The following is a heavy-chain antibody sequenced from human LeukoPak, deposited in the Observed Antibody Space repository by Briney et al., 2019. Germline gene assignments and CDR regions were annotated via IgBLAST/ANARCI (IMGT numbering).Heavy chain of an antibody. Sequence: GGSLRLSCAASGFTFSSYSMNWVRQAPGKGLEWVSSISSSSSYIYYADSVKGRFTISRDNAKSSLYLQMNSLRAEDTAVYYCARGMLEGYCSGGSCYLVDYWGQGTLVTVSS. CDR1: GFTFSSYS. CDR3: ARGMLEGYCSGGSCYLVDY. CDR2: ISSSSSYI. J-gene: IGHJ4*02. D-gene: IGHD2-15*01. V-gene: IGHV3-21*01.